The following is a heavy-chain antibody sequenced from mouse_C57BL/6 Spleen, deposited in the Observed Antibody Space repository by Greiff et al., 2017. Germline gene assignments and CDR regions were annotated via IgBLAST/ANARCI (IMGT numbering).Heavy chain of an antibody. CDR2: ISYDGSN. V-gene: IGHV3-6*01. D-gene: IGHD1-1*01. J-gene: IGHJ1*03. Sequence: EVQLVESGPGLVKPSQSLSLTCSVTGYSITSGYYWNWIRQFPGNKLEWMGYISYDGSNNYNPSLKNRISITRDTSKNQFFLKLNSVTTEDTATYYCASGGYYGSRYFDVWGTGTTVTVSS. CDR3: ASGGYYGSRYFDV. CDR1: GYSITSGYY.